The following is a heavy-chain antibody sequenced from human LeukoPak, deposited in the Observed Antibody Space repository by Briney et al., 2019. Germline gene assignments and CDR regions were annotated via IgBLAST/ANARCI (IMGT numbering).Heavy chain of an antibody. CDR1: GFTFSSYE. V-gene: IGHV3-48*03. Sequence: GGSLRLSCAASGFTFSSYEMNWVRQAPGKGLEWVSYISSSGSTIYYADSVKGRFTISRDNAKNSLYLQMNSLRAEDTAVYYCARETGYSSSWYVTEDYYYYYYMDVWGKGTTVTVSS. CDR2: ISSSGSTI. CDR3: ARETGYSSSWYVTEDYYYYYYMDV. J-gene: IGHJ6*03. D-gene: IGHD6-13*01.